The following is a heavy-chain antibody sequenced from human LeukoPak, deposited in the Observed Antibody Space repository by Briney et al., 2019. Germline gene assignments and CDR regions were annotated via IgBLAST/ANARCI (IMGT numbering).Heavy chain of an antibody. CDR3: ARGAFRVFGKDPLDY. Sequence: SVKVSCKASGGTFSSYAISWVRQAPGQGLEWMGRIIPILGIANYAQKFQGRVTITADKSTSTAYMELSSLRSEDTAVYYCARGAFRVFGKDPLDYWGQGTLVTVSS. D-gene: IGHD3-3*01. CDR1: GGTFSSYA. V-gene: IGHV1-69*04. CDR2: IIPILGIA. J-gene: IGHJ4*02.